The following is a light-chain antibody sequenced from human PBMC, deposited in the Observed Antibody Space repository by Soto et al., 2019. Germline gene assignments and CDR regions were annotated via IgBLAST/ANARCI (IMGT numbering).Light chain of an antibody. Sequence: QSVLTQPASVSGSPGQSLTISCTGTSSDVGGYNYVSWYQQHPGKAPKLMIYDVSNRPSGDSKRFSGSKSDNTASLAISGLQAEDEADYYCSSYTSSSSYVFGTGTKDTVL. CDR2: DVS. J-gene: IGLJ1*01. V-gene: IGLV2-14*01. CDR3: SSYTSSSSYV. CDR1: SSDVGGYNY.